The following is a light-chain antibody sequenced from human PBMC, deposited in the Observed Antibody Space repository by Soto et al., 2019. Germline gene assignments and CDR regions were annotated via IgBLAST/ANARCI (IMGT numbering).Light chain of an antibody. CDR3: QQYNSYPYT. Sequence: DIQMTPSPSTLSASVGDRVTITCRASQSISSWLAWYQQKPGKAPKLLIYDASSLESGVPSRFSGSGSGTEFTLTISSLQPDDFATDYCQQYNSYPYTFGQGTKLEIK. CDR2: DAS. CDR1: QSISSW. V-gene: IGKV1-5*01. J-gene: IGKJ2*01.